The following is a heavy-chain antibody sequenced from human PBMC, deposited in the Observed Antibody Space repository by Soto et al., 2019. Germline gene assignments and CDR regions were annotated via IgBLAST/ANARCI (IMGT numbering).Heavy chain of an antibody. CDR3: AHRRNYDGSWNEGVFDY. CDR2: IYWDDDK. CDR1: GFSLTSRPVG. D-gene: IGHD3-16*01. Sequence: QITLKESGPTLVKPTQTLTLTCTFSGFSLTSRPVGVGWVRQSPGKALEWHAFIYWDDDKRYSPSLRSTLTVTKDASKNQVVLTLTNMDPVDTATYYCAHRRNYDGSWNEGVFDYWGQGILVTVSS. J-gene: IGHJ4*02. V-gene: IGHV2-5*02.